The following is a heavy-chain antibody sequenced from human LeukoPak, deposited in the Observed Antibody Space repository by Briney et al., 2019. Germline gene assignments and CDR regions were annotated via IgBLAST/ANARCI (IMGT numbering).Heavy chain of an antibody. CDR1: GFTFGSFV. Sequence: PGGSLRLSCAASGFTFGSFVMNWVRQAPGKGLEWVSGISIGGDYTYYADSVKGRFTISRDNSKNTLSLQMSNLRAEDTAIYYCAKLHSATITADFDHWGQGTLVTVSS. CDR2: ISIGGDYT. V-gene: IGHV3-23*01. D-gene: IGHD1-14*01. CDR3: AKLHSATITADFDH. J-gene: IGHJ4*02.